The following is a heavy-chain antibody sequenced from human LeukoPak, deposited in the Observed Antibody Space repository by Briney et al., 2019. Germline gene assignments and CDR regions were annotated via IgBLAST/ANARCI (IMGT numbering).Heavy chain of an antibody. J-gene: IGHJ6*03. CDR3: ARENWNDVHYYYYYMDV. Sequence: GASVKVSCKASGYTFTGYYMHWVRQAPGQGLEWMGWINPNSGGTNYAQKFQGRVTMTRDTSICTAYMELSRLRSDDTAVYYCARENWNDVHYYYYYMDVWGKGTTVTVSS. CDR2: INPNSGGT. V-gene: IGHV1-2*02. CDR1: GYTFTGYY. D-gene: IGHD1-1*01.